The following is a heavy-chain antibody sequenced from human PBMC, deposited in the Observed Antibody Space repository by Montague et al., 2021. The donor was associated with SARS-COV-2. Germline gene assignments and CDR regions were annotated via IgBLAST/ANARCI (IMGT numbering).Heavy chain of an antibody. CDR3: ARVRHLGRGMDV. J-gene: IGHJ6*02. Sequence: CAISGDSVAELRRRWDEHTPELSKCLEWLGGTFYKTEWNYHYADSVKSRITIDPDTSKNQVSLQLRSVTPEDTAVYFCARVRHLGRGMDVWGQGTTVTVSS. V-gene: IGHV6-1*01. D-gene: IGHD7-27*01. CDR1: GDSVAELRRR. CDR2: TFYKTEWNY.